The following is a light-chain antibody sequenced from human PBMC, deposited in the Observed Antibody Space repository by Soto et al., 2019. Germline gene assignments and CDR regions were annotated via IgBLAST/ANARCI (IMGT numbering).Light chain of an antibody. CDR2: DVR. V-gene: IGLV3-21*02. J-gene: IGLJ2*01. Sequence: SYELTQPPSVSVAPGQTARITCGGNDIGSKSVHWYQQKPGQAPELVVYDVRARPSGIPERFSGSNSGNTATLTISRVEDGDEAAYYCQVWDSSSDHSVVFGGGTKLTVL. CDR3: QVWDSSSDHSVV. CDR1: DIGSKS.